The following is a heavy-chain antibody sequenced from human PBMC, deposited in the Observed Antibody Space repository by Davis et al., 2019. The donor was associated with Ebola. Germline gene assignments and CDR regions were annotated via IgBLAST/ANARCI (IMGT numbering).Heavy chain of an antibody. D-gene: IGHD3-3*01. CDR1: GYTFTSYG. CDR2: ISAYNGNT. V-gene: IGHV1-18*01. CDR3: ARGQDFWSGYSLYYYYGMDV. Sequence: ASVKVSCKASGYTFTSYGISWVRQAPGQGLEWMGWISAYNGNTNYAQKVQGRVTMTTDTSTSTAYMELRSLRSDDTAVYYCARGQDFWSGYSLYYYYGMDVWGQGTTVTVSS. J-gene: IGHJ6*02.